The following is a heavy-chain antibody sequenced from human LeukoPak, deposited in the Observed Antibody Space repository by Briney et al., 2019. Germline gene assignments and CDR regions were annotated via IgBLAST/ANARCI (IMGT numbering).Heavy chain of an antibody. D-gene: IGHD3-3*01. V-gene: IGHV4-34*01. CDR2: INHSGST. J-gene: IGHJ5*02. Sequence: SETLSLTCTVYGGSFSGYYWSWIRQPLGKGPEWIGEINHSGSTNYNPSLKSRVTISVDTSKNQFSLKMSSVTAADTAVYHCARGLGIFGVVIGLGWFDPWGQGTLVTVSS. CDR3: ARGLGIFGVVIGLGWFDP. CDR1: GGSFSGYY.